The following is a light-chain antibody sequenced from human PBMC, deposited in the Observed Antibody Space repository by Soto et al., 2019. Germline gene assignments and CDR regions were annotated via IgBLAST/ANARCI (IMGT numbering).Light chain of an antibody. CDR1: QSISSK. Sequence: IVLTQSPVTLSVSPGERATLSCRASQSISSKLIWYQQKPGQAPRVLIYGASTRATGIPARFSGSGSGTEFTLTISSLQSEDSAVYYCQQNNDWVWTFGQGTKV. CDR3: QQNNDWVWT. CDR2: GAS. J-gene: IGKJ1*01. V-gene: IGKV3-15*01.